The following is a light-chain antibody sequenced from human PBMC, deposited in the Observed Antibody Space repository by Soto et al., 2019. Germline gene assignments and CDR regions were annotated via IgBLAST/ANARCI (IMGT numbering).Light chain of an antibody. CDR1: SSDIGAYNS. J-gene: IGLJ3*02. V-gene: IGLV2-14*01. CDR2: EVS. Sequence: QSALTQPASVSGSPGQSITISCTGTSSDIGAYNSVSWYQQHPDKAPKLLIFEVSNRPSGTSNRFSGSKSVNTASLTISGLQAEDEADYYCASFTRRSTWMFGGGTKLTVL. CDR3: ASFTRRSTWM.